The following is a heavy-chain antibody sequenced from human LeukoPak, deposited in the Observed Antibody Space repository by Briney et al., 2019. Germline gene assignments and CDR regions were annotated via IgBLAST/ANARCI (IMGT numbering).Heavy chain of an antibody. D-gene: IGHD3-9*01. CDR2: INHSGST. Sequence: SETLSLTCAVYGGSFSGYYWSWIRQPPGKGLEWIGEINHSGSTNYNPSLKSRVTISVDTSKNQFSLKQSSVTAADTAVYYCARLVGVWGQGTTVTVSS. V-gene: IGHV4-34*01. CDR1: GGSFSGYY. CDR3: ARLVGV. J-gene: IGHJ6*02.